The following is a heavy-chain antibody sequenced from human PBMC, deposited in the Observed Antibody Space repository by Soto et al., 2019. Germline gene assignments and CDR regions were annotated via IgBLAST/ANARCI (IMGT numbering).Heavy chain of an antibody. CDR2: IYYSGST. CDR3: ARGSPYDYVWGSYRYNWFDP. D-gene: IGHD3-16*02. CDR1: GGPISSYY. J-gene: IGHJ5*02. Sequence: PSETLSLTCTVSGGPISSYYWSWIRQPPGKGLEWIGYIYYSGSTNYNPSLKSRVTISVDTSKNQFSLKLSSVTAADTAVYYCARGSPYDYVWGSYRYNWFDPWGQGTLVTVSS. V-gene: IGHV4-59*01.